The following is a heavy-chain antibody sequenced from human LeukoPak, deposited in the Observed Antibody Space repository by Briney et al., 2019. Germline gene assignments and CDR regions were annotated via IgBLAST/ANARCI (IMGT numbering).Heavy chain of an antibody. D-gene: IGHD4-23*01. J-gene: IGHJ4*02. CDR3: AKASSYGGNSEFDY. V-gene: IGHV3-30*18. CDR2: ISYDGSNK. CDR1: GFTFSTYG. Sequence: GGSLRLSCAASGFTFSTYGMHWVRQAPGKGLEWVAVISYDGSNKYYADSVKGRFTISRDNSQNTLYLQMSSLRTEDTAVYYCAKASSYGGNSEFDYWGQGTLVTVSS.